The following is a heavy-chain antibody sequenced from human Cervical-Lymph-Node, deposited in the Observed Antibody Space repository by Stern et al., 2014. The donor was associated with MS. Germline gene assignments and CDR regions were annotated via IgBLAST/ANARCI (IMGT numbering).Heavy chain of an antibody. V-gene: IGHV3-9*01. Sequence: EVQLVESGGGLVQTGRSLRLSCAASGFTFDGYAMHWVRQAPGKGLEWGAGIRWNGDNVRNADSVKSRFTISRDNAKNSLYLQMNSLRAEDTALYYFAKENLRFLARGNSYYFAMDDWGQGTTVTVSS. J-gene: IGHJ6*02. CDR2: IRWNGDNV. CDR1: GFTFDGYA. CDR3: AKENLRFLARGNSYYFAMDD. D-gene: IGHD3-3*01.